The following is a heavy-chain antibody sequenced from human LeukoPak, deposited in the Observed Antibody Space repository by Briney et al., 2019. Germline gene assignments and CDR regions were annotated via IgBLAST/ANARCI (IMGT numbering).Heavy chain of an antibody. CDR3: ARVRTIFGVGDFQH. CDR1: GYTFTGYY. D-gene: IGHD3-3*01. J-gene: IGHJ1*01. V-gene: IGHV1-2*02. CDR2: INPNSGGT. Sequence: EASVKVSCKASGYTFTGYYMHWVRQAPGQGLEWMGWINPNSGGTNYAQKFQGRVTMTRDTSISTAYMELSWLRSDDTAVYYCARVRTIFGVGDFQHWGQGTLVTVSS.